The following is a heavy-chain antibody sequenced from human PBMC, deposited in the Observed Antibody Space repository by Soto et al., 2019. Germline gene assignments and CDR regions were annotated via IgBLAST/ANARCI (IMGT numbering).Heavy chain of an antibody. CDR3: AIDLGWLVIAVGGRFFDY. V-gene: IGHV1-18*01. D-gene: IGHD6-13*01. CDR1: GYTFTSYG. CDR2: ISAYNGNT. Sequence: QVQLVQSGAEVKKPGASVKVSCKASGYTFTSYGISWVRQAPGQGLEWMGWISAYNGNTNYAQKLQGRVTMTTDTYTSTAYMELRSLRSGDTAVYYCAIDLGWLVIAVGGRFFDYCGQGTLVTVSS. J-gene: IGHJ4*02.